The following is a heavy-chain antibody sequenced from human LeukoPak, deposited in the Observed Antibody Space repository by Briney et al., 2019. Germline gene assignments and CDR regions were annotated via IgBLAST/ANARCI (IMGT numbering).Heavy chain of an antibody. V-gene: IGHV5-51*01. CDR2: IYPGDSDT. CDR3: AGQIVGAAFDY. D-gene: IGHD1-26*01. J-gene: IGHJ4*02. CDR1: GYSFISYW. Sequence: GESLRISCQGSGYSFISYWIGWVRQMPGKGLEWMGIIYPGDSDTRYSPSFQGQVTISADKSISTAYLQWSSLKASDTAIYYCAGQIVGAAFDYWGQGTLVTVSS.